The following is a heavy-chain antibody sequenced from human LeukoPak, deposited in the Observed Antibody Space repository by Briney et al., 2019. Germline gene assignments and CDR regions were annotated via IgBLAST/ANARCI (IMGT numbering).Heavy chain of an antibody. J-gene: IGHJ4*02. CDR3: AREGLLGAEDY. D-gene: IGHD1-26*01. V-gene: IGHV3-74*01. CDR1: GFTFSSYW. Sequence: GGSLRLSCAASGFTFSSYWMHWVRQAPGKGLGWVTRINKDGTYTTYADSVKGGFTISRDNAKNTLYLQMNSLRGEDTAVYYCAREGLLGAEDYWGQGALVTVSS. CDR2: INKDGTYT.